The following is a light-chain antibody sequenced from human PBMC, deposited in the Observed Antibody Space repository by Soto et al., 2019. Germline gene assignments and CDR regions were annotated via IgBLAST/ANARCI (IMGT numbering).Light chain of an antibody. CDR3: QQYDNLPST. J-gene: IGKJ4*01. V-gene: IGKV1-33*01. Sequence: DIQMTQSPSSLSASVGDRVPITCQASQDLSNYLNWYQQKPGQAPKLLIYDASNLETGVPSRFSGSRSGTDFTFTISMLQPEDIATYYFQQYDNLPSTFGGGTTLEIK. CDR2: DAS. CDR1: QDLSNY.